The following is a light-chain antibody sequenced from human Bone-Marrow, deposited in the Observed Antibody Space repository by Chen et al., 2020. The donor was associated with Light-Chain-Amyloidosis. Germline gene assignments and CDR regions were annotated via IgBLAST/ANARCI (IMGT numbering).Light chain of an antibody. Sequence: YELTQPPSVSESPGQKARITCSGDDLPTKYAYWYQQKPGQAPVLVIHRDTDRPSGISERFSGSSSGTTATLTISGVQAEDEADYHCQSADSSGTYEVIFGGGTKLTVL. J-gene: IGLJ2*01. CDR1: DLPTKY. CDR3: QSADSSGTYEVI. V-gene: IGLV3-25*03. CDR2: RDT.